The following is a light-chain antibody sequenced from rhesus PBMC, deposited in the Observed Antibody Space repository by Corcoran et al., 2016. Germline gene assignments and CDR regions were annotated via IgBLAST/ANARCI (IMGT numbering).Light chain of an antibody. CDR2: LVS. CDR1: QSLVYSDGKTY. CDR3: MQALRSPFT. V-gene: IGKV2-82*02. J-gene: IGKJ3*01. Sequence: DIVMIQTPLSLPVTLGEPASISCRSSQSLVYSDGKTYLYWYLQTPGQSPQLLMYLVSKRASGVPDKVSGSGSGIDFTLKISRVEAEDVVVYYCMQALRSPFTFGPGTKLDIK.